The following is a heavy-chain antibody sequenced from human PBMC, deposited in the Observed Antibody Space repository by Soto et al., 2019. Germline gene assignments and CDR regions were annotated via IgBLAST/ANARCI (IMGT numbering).Heavy chain of an antibody. CDR3: ARLSCSRTTSYYCLEV. J-gene: IGHJ6*02. CDR1: GYSFSTYC. V-gene: IGHV5-10-1*01. CDR2: IDPSDSYT. Sequence: PGESLKISCKGFGYSFSTYCITWVRQMPGQGLEWMGRIDPSDSYTHYNPAFQGHVTISADRSISTAYLQWSSLKASDTAMFYCARLSCSRTTSYYCLEVWGQGTSVTVSS. D-gene: IGHD2-2*01.